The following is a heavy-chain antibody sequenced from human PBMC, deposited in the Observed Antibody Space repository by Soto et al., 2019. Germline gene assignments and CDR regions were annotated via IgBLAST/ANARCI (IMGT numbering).Heavy chain of an antibody. Sequence: PSETLSLTCTVSGGSISSYYWSWIRQPPGKGLEWIGYIYYSGSTNYNPSLKSRVTISVDTSKNQFSLKLSSVTAADTAVYYCASSPQYYDFWSGYFDYWGQGTLVTVSS. CDR3: ASSPQYYDFWSGYFDY. CDR1: GGSISSYY. CDR2: IYYSGST. V-gene: IGHV4-59*01. J-gene: IGHJ4*02. D-gene: IGHD3-3*01.